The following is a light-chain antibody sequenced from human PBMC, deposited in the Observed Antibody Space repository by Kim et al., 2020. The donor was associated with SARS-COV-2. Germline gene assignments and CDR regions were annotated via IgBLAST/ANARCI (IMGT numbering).Light chain of an antibody. CDR2: DAS. CDR3: HQYNKWPLYS. CDR1: QNVGSK. J-gene: IGKJ2*03. V-gene: IGKV3-15*01. Sequence: VSPGERATLSCRASQNVGSKLAWYQQKPGQVPRLLIYDASTRVTVIPARFSVSGSGTEFTLNISSLQSEDFAVYYCHQYNKWPLYSFGQGTKLEI.